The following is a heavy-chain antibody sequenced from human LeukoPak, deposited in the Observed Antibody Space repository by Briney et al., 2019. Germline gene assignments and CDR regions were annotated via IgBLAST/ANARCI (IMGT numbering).Heavy chain of an antibody. D-gene: IGHD5-24*01. CDR1: GFTISSDA. V-gene: IGHV3-23*01. J-gene: IGHJ4*02. CDR3: SKRRRRETGPFES. Sequence: GGSLRLSCVASGFTISSDAMTWVRQAPGQGLEWVSASYGSDTDYTDSVRGRFTISRDDSKNTLYLQMNGQRVEDTAVYYCSKRRRRETGPFESWGQGTLVTVSP. CDR2: SYGSDT.